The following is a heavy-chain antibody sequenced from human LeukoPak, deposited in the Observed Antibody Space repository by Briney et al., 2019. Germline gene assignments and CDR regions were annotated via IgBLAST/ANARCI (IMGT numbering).Heavy chain of an antibody. CDR2: ISGSGGST. J-gene: IGHJ4*02. CDR3: AKRDCSGTHCYGFDY. CDR1: GFTFSSCV. Sequence: GGSLTLSCATSGFTFSSCVMAWSRQAPGKGLEWVSSISGSGGSTYHADSVKGRFTISRDNSMNTVYLQMNSLRADDTAVYYCAKRDCSGTHCYGFDYWGQGTLVTVSS. V-gene: IGHV3-23*01. D-gene: IGHD2-2*01.